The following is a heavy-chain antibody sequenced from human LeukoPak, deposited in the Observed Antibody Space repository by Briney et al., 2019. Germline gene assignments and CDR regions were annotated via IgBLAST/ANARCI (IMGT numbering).Heavy chain of an antibody. Sequence: GGSLRLSCAASGFTFSSYAMHWVRQAPGKGLEWVAVISYDGSNKYYADSVKGRFTISRDNSKNTLYLQMNSLRAEDTAVYYCARDSSGGELLLGQPLLYFDYWGQGTLVTVSS. J-gene: IGHJ4*02. CDR2: ISYDGSNK. V-gene: IGHV3-30-3*01. D-gene: IGHD1-26*01. CDR3: ARDSSGGELLLGQPLLYFDY. CDR1: GFTFSSYA.